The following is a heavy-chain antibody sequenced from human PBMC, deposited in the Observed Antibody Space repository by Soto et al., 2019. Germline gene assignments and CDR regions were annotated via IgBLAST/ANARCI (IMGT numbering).Heavy chain of an antibody. V-gene: IGHV2-5*01. D-gene: IGHD3-22*01. CDR3: ARALTYYYDSSGYYTPKLNWFDP. J-gene: IGHJ5*02. Sequence: SGPTLVNPTQTLTLTCTFSGFSLSTSGVGVGWIRQPPGKALEWLALIYWNDDKRYSPSLKSRLTITKDTSKNQVVLTMTNMDPVDTATYYCARALTYYYDSSGYYTPKLNWFDPWGQGTLVTVSS. CDR2: IYWNDDK. CDR1: GFSLSTSGVG.